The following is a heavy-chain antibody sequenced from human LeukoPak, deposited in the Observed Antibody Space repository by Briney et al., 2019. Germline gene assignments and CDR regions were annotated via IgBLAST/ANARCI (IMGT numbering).Heavy chain of an antibody. Sequence: GASVKVSCKASGYTFTNYYIHWVRQAPGQGLECMGIINPSGGSTSYAQKFQGRVTMTRDMSTSTAYMELRSLRSDDTAVYYCARDFRLFSLEPLTGYYTGYFDLWGRGTLVTVSS. D-gene: IGHD3-9*01. CDR3: ARDFRLFSLEPLTGYYTGYFDL. J-gene: IGHJ2*01. CDR2: INPSGGST. V-gene: IGHV1-46*01. CDR1: GYTFTNYY.